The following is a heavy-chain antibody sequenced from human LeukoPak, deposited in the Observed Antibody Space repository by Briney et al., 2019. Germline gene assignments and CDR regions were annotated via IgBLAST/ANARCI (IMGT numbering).Heavy chain of an antibody. CDR3: ARARGAEAVDY. Sequence: SETLSLTCAVYGGSFSGYYWSWIRQSPGKGLEWIGEINHSGNTNSNPSLKSRLTLSVDTSKNQFSLKLSSVTAADTAVYYCARARGAEAVDYWGQGTLVTVSS. D-gene: IGHD6-19*01. V-gene: IGHV4-34*01. CDR2: INHSGNT. J-gene: IGHJ4*02. CDR1: GGSFSGYY.